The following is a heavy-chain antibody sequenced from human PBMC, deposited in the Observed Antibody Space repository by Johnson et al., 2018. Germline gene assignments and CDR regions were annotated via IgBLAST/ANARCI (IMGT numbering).Heavy chain of an antibody. Sequence: EVQLVESGGGLVQPGRSLRLSCKASGFTFGDYAMSWFRQAPGKGLEWVGFIRSKAYGGTTEYAAPVKGRLTIARGDSKSIAYLQMNSLKTEDKAVYYCTREGEWVRPFEIWGEGTMVTVSS. V-gene: IGHV3-49*03. D-gene: IGHD3-10*01. CDR1: GFTFGDYA. CDR3: TREGEWVRPFEI. J-gene: IGHJ3*02. CDR2: IRSKAYGGTT.